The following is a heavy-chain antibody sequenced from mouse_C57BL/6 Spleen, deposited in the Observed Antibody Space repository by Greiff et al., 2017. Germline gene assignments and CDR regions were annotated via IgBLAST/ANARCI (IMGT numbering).Heavy chain of an antibody. CDR3: ARSGGLRALFDY. Sequence: QVQLQQPGPELVKPGASVQLSCKASGYTFTSYWMHWVKQRPGQGLEWIGNINPSNGGTNYNEKFKSKATLTVDKASSTAYMQLSSLTSEDSAVYYCARSGGLRALFDYWGQGTTLTVSS. CDR2: INPSNGGT. V-gene: IGHV1-53*01. CDR1: GYTFTSYW. J-gene: IGHJ2*01. D-gene: IGHD3-2*02.